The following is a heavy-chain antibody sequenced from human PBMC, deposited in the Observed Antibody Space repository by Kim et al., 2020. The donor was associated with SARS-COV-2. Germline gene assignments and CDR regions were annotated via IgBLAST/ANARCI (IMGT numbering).Heavy chain of an antibody. D-gene: IGHD1-1*01. CDR3: TTDGYNSF. Sequence: GGTTDYAAPVKGRFTISRDDSKNTLYLQMNSLKTEDTAVYYCTTDGYNSFWGQGTLVTVSS. CDR2: GGTT. V-gene: IGHV3-15*01. J-gene: IGHJ4*02.